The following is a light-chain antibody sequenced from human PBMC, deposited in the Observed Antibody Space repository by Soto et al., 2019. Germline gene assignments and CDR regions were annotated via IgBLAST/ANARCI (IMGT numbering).Light chain of an antibody. Sequence: EIVLTQSPGTLSLSPGERATLSCRASQSVSSSYLAWYQQKPGQAPRLLIYGASSRATGIPDRFSGSGPGTDFTLTISRLEPEDFAVYYRQQYGSSPLTFGGGTKVEIK. V-gene: IGKV3-20*01. CDR2: GAS. CDR3: QQYGSSPLT. CDR1: QSVSSSY. J-gene: IGKJ4*01.